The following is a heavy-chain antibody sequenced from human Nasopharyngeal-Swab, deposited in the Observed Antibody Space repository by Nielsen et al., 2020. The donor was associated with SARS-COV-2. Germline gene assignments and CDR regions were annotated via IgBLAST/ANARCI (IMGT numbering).Heavy chain of an antibody. CDR1: GGSFSGYY. V-gene: IGHV4-34*01. CDR2: INHSGST. D-gene: IGHD6-13*01. CDR3: ARGYSSSWYFCWFDP. Sequence: SETLSLTCAVYGGSFSGYYWSWIRQPPGKGLEWIGEINHSGSTNYNPSLKGRVTISVDTSKNKFSLKLSSVTAADTAVYYCARGYSSSWYFCWFDPWGQGTLVTVSS. J-gene: IGHJ5*02.